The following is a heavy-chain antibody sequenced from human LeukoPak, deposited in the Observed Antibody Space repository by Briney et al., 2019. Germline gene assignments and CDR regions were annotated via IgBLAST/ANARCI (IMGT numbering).Heavy chain of an antibody. V-gene: IGHV3-7*01. CDR2: IKQDGSEK. J-gene: IGHJ4*02. CDR3: AGYSYGYDY. Sequence: PGGALRLSCAASGFTFSSDWMSWVRQAPGKGLECVANIKQDGSEKYYVDSVKGRFTISRDNAKNSLYLQMNSLRAEDTAVYYCAGYSYGYDYWGQGTLVTVSS. CDR1: GFTFSSDW. D-gene: IGHD5-18*01.